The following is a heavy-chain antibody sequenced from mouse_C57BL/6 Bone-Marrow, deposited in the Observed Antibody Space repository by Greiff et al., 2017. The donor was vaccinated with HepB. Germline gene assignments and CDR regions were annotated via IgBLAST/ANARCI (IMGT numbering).Heavy chain of an antibody. CDR2: IYPRSGNT. V-gene: IGHV1-81*01. Sequence: QVQLQQSGAELARPGASVKLSCKASGYTFTSYGISWVKQRTGQGLEWIGEIYPRSGNTYYNEKLKGKATLTADKSSSTAYMELRSLTSEDSAVYFCARKSYSHWYFDVWGTGTTVTVSS. D-gene: IGHD2-10*01. CDR1: GYTFTSYG. J-gene: IGHJ1*03. CDR3: ARKSYSHWYFDV.